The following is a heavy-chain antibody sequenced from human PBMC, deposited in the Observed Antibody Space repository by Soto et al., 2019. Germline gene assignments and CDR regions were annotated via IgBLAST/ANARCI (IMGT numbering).Heavy chain of an antibody. V-gene: IGHV3-23*01. CDR3: VKDDGGYPSTAPH. Sequence: EVQLLESGGGLVKPGGSLRLSCAASGITISNYPMSWVRQAPGKGLDWVSGISGSGDRTYYADSAKGRFTITKDISRNSLSRQLDSLGVEETAVYFCVKDDGGYPSTAPHWGQGTLVTVSS. J-gene: IGHJ4*02. CDR1: GITISNYP. CDR2: ISGSGDRT. D-gene: IGHD3-22*01.